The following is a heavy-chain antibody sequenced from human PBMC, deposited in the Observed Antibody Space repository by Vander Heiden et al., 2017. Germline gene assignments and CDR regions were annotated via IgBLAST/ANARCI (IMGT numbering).Heavy chain of an antibody. Sequence: EVQLVESGGGLVQPGGSLRLSCAASGFTFRSYWMHWVRQAPGKGLVWVSRINSDGSSTSYADSVKGRFTISRDNAKNTLYLQMNSLRAEDTAVDYCARDKDIVVVGWFDPWGQGTLVTVSS. V-gene: IGHV3-74*01. D-gene: IGHD2-2*01. CDR3: ARDKDIVVVGWFDP. J-gene: IGHJ5*02. CDR2: INSDGSST. CDR1: GFTFRSYW.